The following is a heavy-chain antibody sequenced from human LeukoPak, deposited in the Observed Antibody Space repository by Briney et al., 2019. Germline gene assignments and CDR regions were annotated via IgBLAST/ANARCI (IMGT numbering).Heavy chain of an antibody. CDR1: GFTFRSYE. D-gene: IGHD3-3*01. CDR2: LSSSGSAF. J-gene: IGHJ4*02. Sequence: GGSLRLSCAASGFTFRSYEMNWVRQAPGKGLEWVAYLSSSGSAFYYADAVKGRFTIARDNAKNSVYLEMNSLRADDTAVYYCARSARLMKGVVEVTALDDWGQGTLVTVSS. V-gene: IGHV3-48*03. CDR3: ARSARLMKGVVEVTALDD.